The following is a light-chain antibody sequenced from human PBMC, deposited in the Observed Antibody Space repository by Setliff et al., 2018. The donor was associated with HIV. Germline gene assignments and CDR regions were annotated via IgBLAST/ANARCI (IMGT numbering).Light chain of an antibody. V-gene: IGLV2-14*03. Sequence: QSVLTQPASVSGSPGQSITISCTGTSSDVGSYNFVSWYQQHPGKAPQLMIYDVSQRPSGVSHRFSGSKSGNTASLTISGLQPEDEADYYCSSYTSSSTYVFGLGTKGTVL. CDR3: SSYTSSSTYV. CDR2: DVS. CDR1: SSDVGSYNF. J-gene: IGLJ1*01.